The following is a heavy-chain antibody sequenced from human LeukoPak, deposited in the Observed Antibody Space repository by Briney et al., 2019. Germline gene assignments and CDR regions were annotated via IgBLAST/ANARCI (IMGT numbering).Heavy chain of an antibody. CDR3: AKYYNLRPPNNLPTALDI. CDR1: GFTFNTYS. D-gene: IGHD3-9*01. Sequence: PGRSLRLSCVVSGFTFNTYSMHWVRQAPGKELEWVGVLSFDGDEKHYADSVKGRFTISRDNSKNTLYLQMNSLRAEDTAVYYCAKYYNLRPPNNLPTALDIWGQWTMVTVSS. J-gene: IGHJ3*02. V-gene: IGHV3-30-3*02. CDR2: LSFDGDEK.